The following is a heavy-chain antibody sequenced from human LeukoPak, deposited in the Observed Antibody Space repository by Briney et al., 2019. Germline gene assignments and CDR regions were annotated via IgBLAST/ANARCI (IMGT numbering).Heavy chain of an antibody. CDR1: GFTFRDYY. J-gene: IGHJ1*01. CDR3: ARDQRDNYDSSGNGYFQH. Sequence: GGSLRLSCAASGFTFRDYYMSWIRQAPGKGLEWVSYISSSSSYTNYADSVKGRFTISRDNAKNSLYLQMNSLRAEDTAVYYCARDQRDNYDSSGNGYFQHWGQGTLVTVSS. CDR2: ISSSSSYT. V-gene: IGHV3-11*06. D-gene: IGHD3-22*01.